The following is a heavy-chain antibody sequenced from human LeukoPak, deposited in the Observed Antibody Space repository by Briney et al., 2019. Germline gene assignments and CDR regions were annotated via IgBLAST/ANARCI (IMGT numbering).Heavy chain of an antibody. CDR2: IYTSGSN. CDR3: AREVADYGGYYYYHYMDV. V-gene: IGHV4-4*07. Sequence: SETLSLTCTVSGYSISSGYYWSWIRQPAGKGLEWIGRIYTSGSNNYNPSLKSRVTMSVDTSKDQFSLKLSSVTAADTAMYYCAREVADYGGYYYYHYMDVWGKGTTVTISS. D-gene: IGHD4-23*01. CDR1: GYSISSGYY. J-gene: IGHJ6*03.